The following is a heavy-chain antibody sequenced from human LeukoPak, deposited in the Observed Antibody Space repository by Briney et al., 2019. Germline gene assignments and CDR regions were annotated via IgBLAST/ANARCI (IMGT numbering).Heavy chain of an antibody. CDR1: SDSISSDFISSYY. CDR2: IYYSGST. D-gene: IGHD3-22*01. Sequence: PSETLSLTCTVSSDSISSDFISSYYRRWIRQPPGKGLEWIGFIYYSGSTNYNPSLRIRVTMSMDTSKNQVSLKLTSVTASDTAVYYCARVTTEADYFDYWGQGTLVTVSS. V-gene: IGHV4-61*01. J-gene: IGHJ4*02. CDR3: ARVTTEADYFDY.